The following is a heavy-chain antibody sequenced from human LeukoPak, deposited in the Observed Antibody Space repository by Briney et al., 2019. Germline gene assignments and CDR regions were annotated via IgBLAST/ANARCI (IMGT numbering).Heavy chain of an antibody. J-gene: IGHJ3*02. CDR1: GGSISSSSYY. CDR2: IYYSGST. D-gene: IGHD3-3*01. CDR3: ARHLPLGLRFLEWLPRGDAFDI. V-gene: IGHV4-39*01. Sequence: PSETLSLTCTVSGGSISSSSYYWGWIRQPPGKGLEWIGSIYYSGSTYYNPSLKSRVTISVDTSKNQFSLKLSSVTAADTAVYYCARHLPLGLRFLEWLPRGDAFDIWGQGTMVTVSS.